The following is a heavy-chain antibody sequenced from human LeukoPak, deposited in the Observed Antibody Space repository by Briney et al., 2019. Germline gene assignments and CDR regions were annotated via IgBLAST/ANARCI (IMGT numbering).Heavy chain of an antibody. V-gene: IGHV1-46*01. D-gene: IGHD2-8*01. CDR1: GYTFTSYY. J-gene: IGHJ3*02. CDR3: ARGENAIPGPPDDAFDI. CDR2: INPSGGST. Sequence: ASVKVSCKASGYTFTSYYMHWVRQAPGQGLEWMGIINPSGGSTSYAQKFQGRVTITADKSTSTAYMELSSLRSEDTAVYYCARGENAIPGPPDDAFDIWGQGTMVTVSS.